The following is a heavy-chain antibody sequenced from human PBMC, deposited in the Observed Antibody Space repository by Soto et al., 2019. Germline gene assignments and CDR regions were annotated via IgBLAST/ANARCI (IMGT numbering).Heavy chain of an antibody. V-gene: IGHV3-11*01. CDR3: ARSYSSGWEFDY. CDR2: ISSTGRTI. Sequence: GGSLRLSCGASGFTFSNYYMSWIRQAPGKGPEWVSYISSTGRTIYYADSVKGRFTVSRDNAQNSLSLKLNSLRVEDTAVYYCARSYSSGWEFDYWGQGTQVTVSS. D-gene: IGHD6-19*01. CDR1: GFTFSNYY. J-gene: IGHJ4*02.